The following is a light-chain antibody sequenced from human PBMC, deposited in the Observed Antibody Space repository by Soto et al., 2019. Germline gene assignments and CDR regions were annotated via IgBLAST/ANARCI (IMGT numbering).Light chain of an antibody. V-gene: IGLV2-14*01. CDR3: SSYTSTNLVV. J-gene: IGLJ2*01. CDR2: EVS. CDR1: SSDVGAYKY. Sequence: QSALTQPASVSASPGQSITISCTGTSSDVGAYKYVSWYQQYPGRAPKLIISEVSNRPSGVSNRFSGSKSGDTASLTISGLQAEDEADYYCSSYTSTNLVVFGGVTQLTVL.